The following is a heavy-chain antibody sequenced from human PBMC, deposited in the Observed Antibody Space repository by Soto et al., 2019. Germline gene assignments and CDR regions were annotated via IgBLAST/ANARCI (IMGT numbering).Heavy chain of an antibody. CDR1: GYRFTAYY. J-gene: IGHJ4*02. CDR3: ARDGNFAFLGYSFAFDF. D-gene: IGHD5-18*01. CDR2: MNLDTGGT. Sequence: QVQLVQSGAEVKKPGASVRVSCEASGYRFTAYYIHWVRQAPGQGLEWMGRMNLDTGGTTYAQKFQGRVTMTRDTSISTAYMEVSCLKSDDTAMYYCARDGNFAFLGYSFAFDFWGQGTLVTVSS. V-gene: IGHV1-2*06.